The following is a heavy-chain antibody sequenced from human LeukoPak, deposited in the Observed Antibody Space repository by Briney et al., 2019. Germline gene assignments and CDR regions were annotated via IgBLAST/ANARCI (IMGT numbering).Heavy chain of an antibody. V-gene: IGHV3-64D*06. CDR1: GFTFSSYA. J-gene: IGHJ4*02. D-gene: IGHD3-22*01. CDR3: VNEGYYDSSGHLHLDY. CDR2: ISSNGGST. Sequence: GGSLRLSCSASGFTFSSYAMHWVRQAPGKGLEYVSAISSNGGSTYYADSVKGRFTISRDNSKNTLYLQVSSLRAEDTAVYYCVNEGYYDSSGHLHLDYWGQGTLVTVSS.